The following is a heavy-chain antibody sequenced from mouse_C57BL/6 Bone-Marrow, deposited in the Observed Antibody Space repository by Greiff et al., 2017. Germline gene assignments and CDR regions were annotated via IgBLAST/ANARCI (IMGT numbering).Heavy chain of an antibody. CDR2: IYPSDSET. J-gene: IGHJ3*01. D-gene: IGHD2-3*01. V-gene: IGHV1-61*01. CDR1: GYTFTSYW. CDR3: ARSYDGYYPAWFAY. Sequence: VQLQQPGAELVRPGSSVKLSCKASGYTFTSYWMDWVKQRPGQGLEWIGNIYPSDSETHYNQKFKDKATLPVDKSASTAYMQLSSLTSEDSAVYYCARSYDGYYPAWFAYWGQGTLVTVSA.